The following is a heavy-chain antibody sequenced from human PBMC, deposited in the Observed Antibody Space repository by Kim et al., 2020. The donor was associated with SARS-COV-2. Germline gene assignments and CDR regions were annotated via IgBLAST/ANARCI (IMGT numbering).Heavy chain of an antibody. CDR3: AREYYYDSSGYYSTYYYYGMDV. Sequence: GGSLRLSCAASGFTFSSYGMHWVRQAPGKGLEWVAVIWYDGSNKYYADSVKGRFTISRDNSKNTLYLQMNSLRAEDTAVYYCAREYYYDSSGYYSTYYYYGMDVWGQGTTVTVSS. CDR1: GFTFSSYG. CDR2: IWYDGSNK. J-gene: IGHJ6*02. D-gene: IGHD3-22*01. V-gene: IGHV3-33*01.